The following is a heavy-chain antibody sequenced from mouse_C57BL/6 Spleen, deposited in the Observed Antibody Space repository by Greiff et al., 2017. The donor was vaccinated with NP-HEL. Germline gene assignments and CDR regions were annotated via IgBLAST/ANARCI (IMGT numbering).Heavy chain of an antibody. CDR2: ISDGGSYT. D-gene: IGHD1-1*01. Sequence: EVKLMESGGGLVKPGGSLKLSCAASGFTFSSYAMSWVRQTPEKRLEWVATISDGGSYTYYPDNVKGRFTISRDNAKNNLYLQMSHLKSEDTAMYYCAIYGSSSYWYFDVWGTGTTVTVSS. J-gene: IGHJ1*03. V-gene: IGHV5-4*03. CDR1: GFTFSSYA. CDR3: AIYGSSSYWYFDV.